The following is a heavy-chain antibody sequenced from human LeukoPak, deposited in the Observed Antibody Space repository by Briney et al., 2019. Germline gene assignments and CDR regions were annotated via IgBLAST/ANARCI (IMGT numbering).Heavy chain of an antibody. Sequence: GGSLRLSCAASGFTFSSYGMHWVRQAPGKGLEWVAVISYDGSNKYYADSVKGRFTISRDNSKNTLYLQMNSLRAEDTAVYYCAKSLNGYSSSWYYFDYWGQGTLVTVSS. CDR2: ISYDGSNK. V-gene: IGHV3-30*18. J-gene: IGHJ4*02. CDR1: GFTFSSYG. D-gene: IGHD6-13*01. CDR3: AKSLNGYSSSWYYFDY.